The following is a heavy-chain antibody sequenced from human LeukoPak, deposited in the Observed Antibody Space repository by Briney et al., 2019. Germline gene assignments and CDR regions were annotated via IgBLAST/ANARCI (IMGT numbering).Heavy chain of an antibody. CDR1: GGSISSGSYY. CDR3: ARRSPYSTGWLSYFDY. J-gene: IGHJ4*02. D-gene: IGHD6-19*01. V-gene: IGHV4-61*02. CDR2: IYASGST. Sequence: SQTLSLTCTVSGGSISSGSYYWSWIRQPAGKGLEWIGRIYASGSTNYNPSVKSRVTISVDTSKNQFSLKLSSVTAADTAVYYCARRSPYSTGWLSYFDYWGQGALVTVSS.